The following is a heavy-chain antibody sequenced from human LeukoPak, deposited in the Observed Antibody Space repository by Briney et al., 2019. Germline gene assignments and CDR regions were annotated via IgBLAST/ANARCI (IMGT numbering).Heavy chain of an antibody. D-gene: IGHD5-12*01. V-gene: IGHV3-33*01. CDR3: ARGEGVATSGPGDY. CDR1: GFTFTDYN. CDR2: IWYDGTTN. Sequence: AGGSLRLSCVTSGFTFTDYNVHWVRQAPGKGLEWLAVIWYDGTTNFHADSVKGRFTTSRDNSKNTVYLEMNSLRAEDTAVYYCARGEGVATSGPGDYWGRGTLVTVSS. J-gene: IGHJ4*02.